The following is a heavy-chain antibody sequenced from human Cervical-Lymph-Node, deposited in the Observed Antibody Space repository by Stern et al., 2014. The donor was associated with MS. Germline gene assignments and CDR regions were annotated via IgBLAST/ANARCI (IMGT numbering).Heavy chain of an antibody. CDR2: IYHSGST. V-gene: IGHV4-30-2*01. CDR3: ARGGVIYTQDRNGFDV. CDR1: GGSISSGGSS. Sequence: QLVESGSGQAKPSQTLSLTCAVSGGSISSGGSSWNWIRQPPGKGLEWIGFIYHSGSTSYNPSLKGRVFISVDTSKNQFALNLRSVTAADTAVYYCARGGVIYTQDRNGFDVWGQGTMVTVSS. J-gene: IGHJ3*01. D-gene: IGHD2-21*01.